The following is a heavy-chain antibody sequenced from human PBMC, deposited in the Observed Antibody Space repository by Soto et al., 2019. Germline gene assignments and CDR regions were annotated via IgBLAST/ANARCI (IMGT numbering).Heavy chain of an antibody. CDR1: GFTFSSYA. Sequence: EVQLLESGGGLVQPGGSLRLSCAASGFTFSSYAMRWVRQAPVKGLEWVSAISGSGDSTYYADSVKGRFTISRDNPKNTLYLQRNSLRAEDTAVYYCARRGSGSYYDYWGQGTLVTVSS. CDR2: ISGSGDST. J-gene: IGHJ4*02. V-gene: IGHV3-23*01. D-gene: IGHD1-26*01. CDR3: ARRGSGSYYDY.